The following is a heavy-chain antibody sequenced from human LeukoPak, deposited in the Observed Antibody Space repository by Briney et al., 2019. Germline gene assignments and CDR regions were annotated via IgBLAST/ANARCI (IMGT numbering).Heavy chain of an antibody. CDR1: GFTFSSYA. J-gene: IGHJ4*02. CDR2: ISGSGGST. Sequence: GGSLKLSCAASGFTFSSYAMSWVRQAPGKGLEWVSAISGSGGSTYYADSVKGRFTISRDNSRDTLYLQMDSQRAEDTAVYYCAKVPRYCSGGSCYGGRFDYWGQGTLVTVSS. D-gene: IGHD2-15*01. V-gene: IGHV3-23*01. CDR3: AKVPRYCSGGSCYGGRFDY.